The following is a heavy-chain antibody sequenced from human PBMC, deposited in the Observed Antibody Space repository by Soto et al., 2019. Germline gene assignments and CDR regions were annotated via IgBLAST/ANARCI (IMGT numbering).Heavy chain of an antibody. V-gene: IGHV4-31*03. CDR2: SYYSGST. Sequence: QVQLRESGPGLVKPSQTLSLTCTVSGGSISNDNYYWTWIRQHPGKGLEWIGYSYYSGSTYYNPSLKSRFSISVDTSKNRFSLKLSSVTAADTAVYYCVATTVTTISLDSWGQGTLVTSPQ. CDR1: GGSISNDNYY. CDR3: VATTVTTISLDS. J-gene: IGHJ4*02. D-gene: IGHD4-17*01.